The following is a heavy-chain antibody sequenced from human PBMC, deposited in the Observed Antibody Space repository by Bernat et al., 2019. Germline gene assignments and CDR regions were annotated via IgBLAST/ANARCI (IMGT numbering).Heavy chain of an antibody. Sequence: EVQLVESGGVLVQPGGSLRLSCATSGFTFSGYWISWVRPAPGEGLEWVANIKPDGSDKYYVDSVKGRFTISRDNAKNSLYLQMNSLSAEDTAVYYCARDRYGPAGSGWPFFDYWGQGTLVTVSS. D-gene: IGHD6-19*01. CDR2: IKPDGSDK. V-gene: IGHV3-7*03. CDR3: ARDRYGPAGSGWPFFDY. J-gene: IGHJ4*02. CDR1: GFTFSGYW.